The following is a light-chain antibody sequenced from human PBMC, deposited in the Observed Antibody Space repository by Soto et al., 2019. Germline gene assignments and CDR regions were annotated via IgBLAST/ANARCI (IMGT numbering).Light chain of an antibody. V-gene: IGLV1-44*01. J-gene: IGLJ1*01. CDR3: AAWDASLNGYV. CDR2: SNN. Sequence: QSVLTQPPSSSGTPGQRVTISCSGSSSNIGSNTVNWYQQLPGTAPKLLIYSNNQRPSGVPDRFSGSKSGTSASLAISGFQSDDEADYYCAAWDASLNGYVFGNGTKVTVL. CDR1: SSNIGSNT.